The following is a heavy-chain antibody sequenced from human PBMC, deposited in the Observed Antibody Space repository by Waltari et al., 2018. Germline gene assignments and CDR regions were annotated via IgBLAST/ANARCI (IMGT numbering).Heavy chain of an antibody. J-gene: IGHJ6*02. V-gene: IGHV1-2*02. CDR1: GYTFTGYY. CDR3: ARGGGITIFGVVTGDLYYYYGMDV. Sequence: QVQLVQSGAEVKKPGASVKVSCKASGYTFTGYYMHWVRQAPGQGLEWMGWINPNSGGTNYAQKFQGRVTMTRDTSISTAYMERSRLRSDDTAVYYWARGGGITIFGVVTGDLYYYYGMDVWGQGTTVTVSS. D-gene: IGHD3-3*01. CDR2: INPNSGGT.